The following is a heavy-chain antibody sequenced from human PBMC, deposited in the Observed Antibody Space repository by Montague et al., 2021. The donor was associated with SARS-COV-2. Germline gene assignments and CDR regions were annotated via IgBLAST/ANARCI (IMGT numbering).Heavy chain of an antibody. CDR1: GFSLSTSVMS. D-gene: IGHD5-24*01. V-gene: IGHV2-70*17. CDR2: IDWDDYE. CDR3: ARCRDGHESGLYFDY. J-gene: IGHJ4*02. Sequence: PALVKPTQTLTLTCTFSGFSLSTSVMSVSWIRQPPGKALEWLARIDWDDYEFYSTSLKTRLTISKDTSKNQVVLTMTNMDPVDTATYYCARCRDGHESGLYFDYWGQGTLVTVSS.